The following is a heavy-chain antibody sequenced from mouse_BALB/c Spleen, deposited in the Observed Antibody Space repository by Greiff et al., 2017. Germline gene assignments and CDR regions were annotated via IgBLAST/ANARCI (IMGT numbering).Heavy chain of an antibody. J-gene: IGHJ4*01. V-gene: IGHV2-9*02. CDR2: IWAGGST. Sequence: VMLVESGPGLVAPSQSLSITCTVSGFSLTSYGVHWVRQPPGKGLEWLGVIWAGGSTNYNSALMSRLSISKDNSKSQVFLKMNSLQTDDTAMYYCASYGTPYYAMDYWGQGTSVTVSS. D-gene: IGHD1-1*01. CDR3: ASYGTPYYAMDY. CDR1: GFSLTSYG.